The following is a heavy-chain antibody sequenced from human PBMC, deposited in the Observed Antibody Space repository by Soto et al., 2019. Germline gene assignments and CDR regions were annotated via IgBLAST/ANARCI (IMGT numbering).Heavy chain of an antibody. Sequence: GGSVRLSCAASGFTFSSYDMNWVRQAPGKGLEWVSYISSGSSRIFYADSVKGRFTISRDNAKNSLYLQMNSLRDEDTAVYYCARVVYGGWATIKDYYYYAMDVWGQGTTVTVSS. D-gene: IGHD5-12*01. J-gene: IGHJ6*02. CDR3: ARVVYGGWATIKDYYYYAMDV. V-gene: IGHV3-48*02. CDR1: GFTFSSYD. CDR2: ISSGSSRI.